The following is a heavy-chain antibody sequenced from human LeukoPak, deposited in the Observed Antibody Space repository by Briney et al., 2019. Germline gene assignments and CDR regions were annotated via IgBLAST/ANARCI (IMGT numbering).Heavy chain of an antibody. CDR2: IRYDGSNK. CDR1: GFTFSSYG. Sequence: GGSLRLSCAASGFTFSSYGMHWVRQAPGKGLELVAFIRYDGSNKYYADSVKGRFTISRDNSKNTLYLQMNSLRAEDTAVYYCAKDGPPDSSGYYFLNYWGQGTLVTVSS. CDR3: AKDGPPDSSGYYFLNY. D-gene: IGHD3-22*01. V-gene: IGHV3-30*02. J-gene: IGHJ4*02.